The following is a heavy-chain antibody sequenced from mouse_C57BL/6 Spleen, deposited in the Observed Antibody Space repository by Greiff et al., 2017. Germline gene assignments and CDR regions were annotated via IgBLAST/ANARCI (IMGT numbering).Heavy chain of an antibody. D-gene: IGHD2-3*01. Sequence: QVQLKQPGAELVKPGASVKLSCKASGYTFTSYWMHWVKQRPGQGLEWIGMIHPNSGSTNYNEKFKSKATLTVDKSSSTAYMQLSSLTSEDSAVYYCAREDDGYYCAYWGQGTLVTVSA. CDR1: GYTFTSYW. V-gene: IGHV1-64*01. J-gene: IGHJ3*01. CDR2: IHPNSGST. CDR3: AREDDGYYCAY.